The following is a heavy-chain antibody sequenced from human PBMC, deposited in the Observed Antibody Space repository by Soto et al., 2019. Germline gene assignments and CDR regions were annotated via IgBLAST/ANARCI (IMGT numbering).Heavy chain of an antibody. CDR1: GFTFGADW. D-gene: IGHD3-22*01. V-gene: IGHV3-7*03. Sequence: GGSLRLSCAGSGFTFGADWMTWVRQAPGKGLEWVANINRGGDDRYYMDSVKGRFTISRDNARNSLYLHMNSLRAEDTAVYYCTRDLDTRGSAPISEYWGQGTLVTVSS. J-gene: IGHJ4*02. CDR2: INRGGDDR. CDR3: TRDLDTRGSAPISEY.